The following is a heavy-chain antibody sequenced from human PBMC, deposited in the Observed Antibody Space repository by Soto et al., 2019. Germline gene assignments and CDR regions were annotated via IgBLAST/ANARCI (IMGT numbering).Heavy chain of an antibody. V-gene: IGHV4-31*02. Sequence: PSETLALTWPVYWGSINSGGYYWNCVRQQPGKGLEWIGYIYYTWSTSYNPSLKSRVTMSVDTSKNQFSLTLSSVTAADKAVYYCARAQTIFGVLKVFDFWGHGTLVPVSS. J-gene: IGHJ4*01. CDR1: WGSINSGGYY. CDR2: IYYTWST. CDR3: ARAQTIFGVLKVFDF. D-gene: IGHD3-3*01.